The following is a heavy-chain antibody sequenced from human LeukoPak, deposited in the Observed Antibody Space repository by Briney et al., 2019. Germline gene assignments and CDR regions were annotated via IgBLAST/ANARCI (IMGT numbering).Heavy chain of an antibody. J-gene: IGHJ3*02. CDR1: GGSISSSSYY. V-gene: IGHV4-39*01. Sequence: SETLSLTCTVSGGSISSSSYYWGWIRQPPGKGLEWIGSIYYSGSTYYNPSLKSRVTISVDTSKNQFSLKLSSVTAADTAVYYCARPLRYDAFDIWGQGTMVTVSS. D-gene: IGHD1-1*01. CDR3: ARPLRYDAFDI. CDR2: IYYSGST.